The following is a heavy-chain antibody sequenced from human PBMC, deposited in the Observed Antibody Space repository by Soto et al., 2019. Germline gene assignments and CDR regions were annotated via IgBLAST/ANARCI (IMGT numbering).Heavy chain of an antibody. Sequence: SETLSLTCTVSGGSISSGGYYWSWIRQHPGKGLEWIGYIYYSGSTYYNPSLKSRVTISVDTSKNQFSLKLSSVTAADTAVYYCVRDAYSGSYYARYFDYWGQGTLVTVSS. V-gene: IGHV4-31*03. CDR2: IYYSGST. D-gene: IGHD3-10*01. CDR3: VRDAYSGSYYARYFDY. J-gene: IGHJ4*02. CDR1: GGSISSGGYY.